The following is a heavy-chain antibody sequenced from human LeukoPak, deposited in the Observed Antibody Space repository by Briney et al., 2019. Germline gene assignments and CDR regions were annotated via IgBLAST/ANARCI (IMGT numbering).Heavy chain of an antibody. J-gene: IGHJ4*02. V-gene: IGHV3-21*03. CDR1: GFTFSSYS. CDR3: TTVRY. Sequence: GGSLRLSCVASGFTFSSYSMNWVRQAPGKGLEWVSSISSRSSHIYYADSVKGRFTISRDNAKNSLYLQMNSLKTEDTAVYYCTTVRYWGQGTLVTVSS. D-gene: IGHD4-17*01. CDR2: ISSRSSHI.